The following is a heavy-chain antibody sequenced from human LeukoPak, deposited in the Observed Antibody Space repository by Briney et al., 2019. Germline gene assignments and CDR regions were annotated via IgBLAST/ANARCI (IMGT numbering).Heavy chain of an antibody. D-gene: IGHD1-26*01. CDR3: TRYSGSPGDY. CDR1: GFTFNTAW. CDR2: IRSAVDGGTA. Sequence: GGSLRLSCTASGFTFNTAWMGWVRQAPGKGLEWVGRIRSAVDGGTADYAAPVKGRFIISRDDSTNTIYLHMASLRTDDTAVYYCTRYSGSPGDYWGQGTLVTVSS. V-gene: IGHV3-15*01. J-gene: IGHJ4*02.